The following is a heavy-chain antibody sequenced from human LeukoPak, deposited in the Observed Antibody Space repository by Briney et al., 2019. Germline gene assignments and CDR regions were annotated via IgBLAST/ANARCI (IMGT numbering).Heavy chain of an antibody. CDR3: AKGSGSYYRRYYFDY. CDR1: GGSFSGYY. Sequence: XETLSLTCAVYGGSFSGYYWSWVRQPPGKGLEWIGEINHSGSTNYNPSLKSRVTISVDTSKNQFSLKLSSVTAADTAVYYCAKGSGSYYRRYYFDYWGQGTLVTVSS. D-gene: IGHD3-10*01. CDR2: INHSGST. V-gene: IGHV4-34*01. J-gene: IGHJ4*02.